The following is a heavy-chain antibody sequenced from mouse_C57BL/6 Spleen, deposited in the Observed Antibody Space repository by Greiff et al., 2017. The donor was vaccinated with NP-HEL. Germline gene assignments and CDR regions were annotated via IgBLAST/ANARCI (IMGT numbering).Heavy chain of an antibody. J-gene: IGHJ2*01. CDR1: GYAFSSSW. CDR3: ARFGTTVVAPFDY. CDR2: IYPGDGDT. V-gene: IGHV1-82*01. D-gene: IGHD1-1*01. Sequence: VQLQQSGPELVKPGASVKISCKASGYAFSSSWMNWVKQRPGKGLEWIGRIYPGDGDTNYNGKFKGKATLTADKSSSTAYMQLSSLTSEDSAVYFWARFGTTVVAPFDYWGQGTTLTVSS.